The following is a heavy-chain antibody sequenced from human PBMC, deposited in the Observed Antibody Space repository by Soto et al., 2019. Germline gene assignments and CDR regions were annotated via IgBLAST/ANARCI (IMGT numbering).Heavy chain of an antibody. V-gene: IGHV3-23*01. CDR3: AKDQGSSWYEIDY. Sequence: GGSLRLYCAATGFTFSNYAVTWVRQAPGKGLEWVSTISGSGGSTYYADSVKGRFTISRDNSKNTLYLQMNSLRAEDTAVYYCAKDQGSSWYEIDYWGQGT. CDR2: ISGSGGST. D-gene: IGHD6-13*01. J-gene: IGHJ4*02. CDR1: GFTFSNYA.